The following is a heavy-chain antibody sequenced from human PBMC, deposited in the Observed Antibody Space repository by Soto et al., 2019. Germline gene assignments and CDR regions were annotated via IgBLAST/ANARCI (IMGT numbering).Heavy chain of an antibody. CDR2: VRFSGST. V-gene: IGHV4-39*01. Sequence: QLQLQESGPGLAKPSETLSLTCSVSGGSISSSNHWWGWIRQPPGKGLEWIGSVRFSGSTNYNPSLKSRVTMSADTSKNQSSLKLSSVTAADTAVYYCASGDVGGLSRGVAYWGQGTLVTVSS. CDR3: ASGDVGGLSRGVAY. CDR1: GGSISSSNHW. D-gene: IGHD3-16*01. J-gene: IGHJ4*02.